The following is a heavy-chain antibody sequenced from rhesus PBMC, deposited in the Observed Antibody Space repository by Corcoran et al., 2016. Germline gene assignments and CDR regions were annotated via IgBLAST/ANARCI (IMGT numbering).Heavy chain of an antibody. J-gene: IGHJ5-1*01. CDR1: GCTFRTSG. Sequence: EVKLVEFGGGLCQPGGCLRLFCSSPGCTFRTSGIPWVRQAPGKGLEWVAVIASDGSYKYYADSVKDRFTISRDNSNNMLYLQMNNLKLEDTAVYYCTRFDVWGPGVLVTVSS. V-gene: IGHV3S32*01. CDR3: TRFDV. CDR2: IASDGSYK.